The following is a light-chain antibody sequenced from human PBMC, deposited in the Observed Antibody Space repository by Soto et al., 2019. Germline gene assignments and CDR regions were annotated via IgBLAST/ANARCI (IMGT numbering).Light chain of an antibody. CDR1: SGHSSYA. CDR3: QTWGSKV. CDR2: VNSDGSH. J-gene: IGLJ3*02. V-gene: IGLV4-69*01. Sequence: QLVLTQSPSASASLGASVKLTCTLSSGHSSYAIAWHQQQPEKGPRFLMKVNSDGSHSKGDGIPDRFSGSSSGAERYLTISSLQSEDEADYYCQTWGSKVFGGGTKLTVL.